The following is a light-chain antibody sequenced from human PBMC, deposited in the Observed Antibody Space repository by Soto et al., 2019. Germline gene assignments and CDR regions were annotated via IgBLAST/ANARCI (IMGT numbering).Light chain of an antibody. CDR3: QQYNNWPPLT. J-gene: IGKJ4*01. CDR1: QSVSSN. CDR2: GAS. Sequence: EIVMTQSPATLSLSPGERATLSCRASQSVSSNLAWYQQKPGQAPRLLIYGASTRASDIPARFSSSGSGTEFTLTISSLQSEDFAVYYCQQYNNWPPLTFGGGTKVEIK. V-gene: IGKV3-15*01.